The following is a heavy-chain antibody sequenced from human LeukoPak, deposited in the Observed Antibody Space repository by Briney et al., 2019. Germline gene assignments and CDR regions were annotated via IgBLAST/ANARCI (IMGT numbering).Heavy chain of an antibody. Sequence: PGGSLRLSCTASGFIFNNFAMNWVRQAPGKGLEWVSAINGTGIYTYYADSVKGRFTISRDNSKNTLHLQMNGLRAEDTAIYYCAKSSCNSTNCLYYFDYWGLGALVTVSS. D-gene: IGHD2/OR15-2a*01. J-gene: IGHJ4*02. CDR2: INGTGIYT. CDR3: AKSSCNSTNCLYYFDY. CDR1: GFIFNNFA. V-gene: IGHV3-23*01.